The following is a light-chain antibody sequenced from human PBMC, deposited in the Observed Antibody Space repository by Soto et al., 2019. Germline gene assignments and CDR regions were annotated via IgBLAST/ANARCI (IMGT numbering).Light chain of an antibody. V-gene: IGKV3-11*01. J-gene: IGKJ1*01. CDR3: QQRSNWPRT. Sequence: IVFQPPPAPVSLSPGESATLSCRASQSVSSYLAWYQQKPGQAPRLLIYDASNRATGIPARFSGSGSGTDFTLTISSLEPEDVAVYYCQQRSNWPRTFGQGTKVDIK. CDR1: QSVSSY. CDR2: DAS.